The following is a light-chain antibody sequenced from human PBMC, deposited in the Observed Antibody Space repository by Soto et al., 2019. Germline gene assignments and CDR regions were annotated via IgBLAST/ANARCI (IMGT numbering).Light chain of an antibody. CDR2: GAS. CDR1: QSVRSVY. V-gene: IGKV3-20*01. Sequence: EIVLTQSPGTLSLSPGERATLSCRASQSVRSVYLAWYQQKPGQAPRLLIYGASSRATGIPDRFSGSGSGTDVTLTISRLEPEDFEVYYCQQYESSPRGTFGQGTKVDVK. J-gene: IGKJ1*01. CDR3: QQYESSPRGT.